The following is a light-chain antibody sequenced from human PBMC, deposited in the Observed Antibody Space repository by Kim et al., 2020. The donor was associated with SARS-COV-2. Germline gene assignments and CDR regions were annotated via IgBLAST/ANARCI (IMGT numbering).Light chain of an antibody. CDR3: QQFYTYPLT. CDR2: FAS. V-gene: IGKV1-13*02. CDR1: QGINNA. Sequence: ASVGDRVTFTWRPSQGINNALAWYQLKPGKTPKLLIYFASTLEGGVPSRFSGSGSGTDFTLTISSLQPEDFATYFCQQFYTYPLTFGGGTKVDIK. J-gene: IGKJ4*01.